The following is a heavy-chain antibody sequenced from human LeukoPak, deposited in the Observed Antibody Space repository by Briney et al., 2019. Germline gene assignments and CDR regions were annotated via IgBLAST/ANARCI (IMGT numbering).Heavy chain of an antibody. D-gene: IGHD3-22*01. CDR3: ARDDSSGYYYVSAFDI. CDR1: GGTFSSYA. CDR2: IIPIFGTA. Sequence: ASVKVSCKASGGTFSSYAISWVRQPPGQRLEWMGGIIPIFGTANYAQKVQGRVTITADRSTSTAYMELSSLRYEDTAVYYCARDDSSGYYYVSAFDIWVQGRMVSVSS. J-gene: IGHJ3*02. V-gene: IGHV1-69*06.